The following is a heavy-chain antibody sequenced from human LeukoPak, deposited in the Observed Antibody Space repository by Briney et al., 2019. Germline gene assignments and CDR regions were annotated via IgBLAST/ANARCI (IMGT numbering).Heavy chain of an antibody. Sequence: GGSLRLSCAASGFTVSNTFVTWGRQAPGTGPEWVSIIYTGGTKHYADSVRGRFTNSRDDSKNTLYLQMNSLRAEDTAVYYCARVQFFGTYSEAFDIWGRGTMVTVSS. V-gene: IGHV3-53*01. J-gene: IGHJ3*02. CDR3: ARVQFFGTYSEAFDI. D-gene: IGHD1-26*01. CDR2: IYTGGTK. CDR1: GFTVSNTF.